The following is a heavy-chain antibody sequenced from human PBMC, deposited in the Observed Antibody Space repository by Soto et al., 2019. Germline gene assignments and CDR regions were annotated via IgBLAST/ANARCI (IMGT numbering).Heavy chain of an antibody. J-gene: IGHJ6*02. CDR1: GFIFNIYG. V-gene: IGHV3-30*18. CDR3: AKDTFAYGSGGSCLYYYGMDV. D-gene: IGHD2-15*01. CDR2: ISYDGRSK. Sequence: QAQLVESGGGAVQPGRSLRLSCAAPGFIFNIYGMHWVRQAPGKGLEWVAVISYDGRSKYYADSVKGRFTVSRDNSNDTVYLQLNSLRAEDTAVYYCAKDTFAYGSGGSCLYYYGMDVWGQGTTVTVSS.